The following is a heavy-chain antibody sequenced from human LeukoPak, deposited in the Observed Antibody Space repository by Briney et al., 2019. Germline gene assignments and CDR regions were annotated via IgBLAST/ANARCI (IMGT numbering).Heavy chain of an antibody. D-gene: IGHD5-24*01. CDR2: ISGSGGST. J-gene: IGHJ3*02. V-gene: IGHV3-23*01. CDR1: GFTFSSYA. Sequence: SGGSLRLSCAASGFTFSSYAMSWVRQAPGKGLEWVSAISGSGGSTYYADSVKGRFTISRDNSKNTLYLQMNSLRAEDTAVYYCAGTASDGYNQMGAFDIWGQGTMVTVSS. CDR3: AGTASDGYNQMGAFDI.